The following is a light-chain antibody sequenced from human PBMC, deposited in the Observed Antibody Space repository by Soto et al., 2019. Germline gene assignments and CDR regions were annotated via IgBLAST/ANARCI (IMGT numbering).Light chain of an antibody. J-gene: IGKJ4*01. V-gene: IGKV3-15*01. CDR3: QQYNNWPLT. Sequence: EIVMTQSPATLSVSPGERATLSCRASQSVSSNLAWYQQKPGQAPRLLIYGASTRATGIPARFSGSGSGTEFNLTISSLQSEDFEVYYCQQYNNWPLTLGGGTKVEIK. CDR2: GAS. CDR1: QSVSSN.